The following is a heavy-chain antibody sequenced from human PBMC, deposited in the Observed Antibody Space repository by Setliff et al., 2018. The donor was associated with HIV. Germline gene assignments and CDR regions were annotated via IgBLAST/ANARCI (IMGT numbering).Heavy chain of an antibody. J-gene: IGHJ3*02. V-gene: IGHV1-18*01. CDR3: ARDRLTGGKYCSGSRWDDAFDI. CDR2: ISAYNGNT. CDR1: GYTFTNYG. D-gene: IGHD2-15*01. Sequence: ASVKVSCKASGYTFTNYGISWVRQAPGQGLEWVGWISAYNGNTNYAQKLQGRVTMTTDTSTYTAFMELRSLKSDDTAVYYCARDRLTGGKYCSGSRWDDAFDIWGQGTMVTVSS.